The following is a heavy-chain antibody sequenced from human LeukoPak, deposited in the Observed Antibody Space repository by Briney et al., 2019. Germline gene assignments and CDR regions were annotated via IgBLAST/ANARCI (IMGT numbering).Heavy chain of an antibody. Sequence: ASVKVSCKASGYTFTSYYMHWVRQAPGQGLEWMGIINPSGGSTSYAQKFQGRVTMTRDMSTSTVYMELSSLRSDDTAVYYCARAAAGRDRDYWGQGTLVTVSS. V-gene: IGHV1-46*01. J-gene: IGHJ4*02. CDR2: INPSGGST. CDR3: ARAAAGRDRDY. D-gene: IGHD6-13*01. CDR1: GYTFTSYY.